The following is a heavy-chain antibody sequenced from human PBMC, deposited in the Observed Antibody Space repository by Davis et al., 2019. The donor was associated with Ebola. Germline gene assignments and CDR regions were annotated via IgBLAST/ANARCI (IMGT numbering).Heavy chain of an antibody. D-gene: IGHD2/OR15-2a*01. J-gene: IGHJ4*02. CDR2: ILPMLGLP. V-gene: IGHV1-69*04. CDR3: ATEARQYSDPFGPPRLD. CDR1: AGTFSPSP. Sequence: AASVTASCTASAGTFSPSPISWVRQAPGQGLEWMGSILPMLGLPDYAQKFQDRITITADKSTTTSYMALNSLRSEDTAVYYCATEARQYSDPFGPPRLDWGQGTLVTVSS.